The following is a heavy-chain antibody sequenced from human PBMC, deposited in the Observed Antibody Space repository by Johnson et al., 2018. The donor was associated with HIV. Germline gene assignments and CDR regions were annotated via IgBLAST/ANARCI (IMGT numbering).Heavy chain of an antibody. J-gene: IGHJ3*02. CDR1: GFTFSSYG. CDR3: VRRFFDSSAFDI. D-gene: IGHD3-22*01. CDR2: IRYDGSDK. Sequence: QVHLVESGGGVVQPGGSLRLSCAASGFTFSSYGIHWVRQAPGKGLEWVAFIRYDGSDKYYADSVKGRFTISRDNSKNTLFLQMNSLRAEDTAVYYCVRRFFDSSAFDIWGQGTLVTVSS. V-gene: IGHV3-30*02.